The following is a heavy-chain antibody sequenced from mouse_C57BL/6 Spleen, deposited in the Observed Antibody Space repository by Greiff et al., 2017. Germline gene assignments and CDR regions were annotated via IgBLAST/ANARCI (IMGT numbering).Heavy chain of an antibody. CDR2: IHPHSGST. Sequence: VQLQQSGAELVKPGASVKLSCKASGYTFTSYWMHWVKQRPGQGLEWIGMIHPHSGSTNYNEKFKSKATLTVDKSSSTAYMQLSSLTSEDSAVYYCAVITTVVATRLYWYFDVWGTGTTVTVSS. CDR3: AVITTVVATRLYWYFDV. D-gene: IGHD1-1*01. CDR1: GYTFTSYW. J-gene: IGHJ1*03. V-gene: IGHV1-64*01.